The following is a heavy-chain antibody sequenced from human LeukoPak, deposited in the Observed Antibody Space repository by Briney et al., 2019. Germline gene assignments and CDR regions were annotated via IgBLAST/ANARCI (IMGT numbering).Heavy chain of an antibody. J-gene: IGHJ4*02. CDR2: IYTSGST. CDR3: ARVTTSGSYKFDY. CDR1: GFTVSSNY. Sequence: GGSLRLSCAASGFTVSSNYISWVRQAPGKGLEWVSLIYTSGSTYYADSVKGRFTISRDNSKNTLYLQMNSLRAEDTAVYYCARVTTSGSYKFDYWGQGTLVTVSS. V-gene: IGHV3-53*01. D-gene: IGHD3-10*01.